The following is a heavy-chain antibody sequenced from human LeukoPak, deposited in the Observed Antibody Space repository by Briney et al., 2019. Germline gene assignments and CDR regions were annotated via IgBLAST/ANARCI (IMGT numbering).Heavy chain of an antibody. J-gene: IGHJ5*02. CDR3: ASSRAAAGSPAGDL. CDR1: GFTFSSYS. D-gene: IGHD6-13*01. CDR2: ISSSSSYI. Sequence: GGSLRLSCAASGFTFSSYSMDWVRQAPGKGLEWVSSISSSSSYIYYADSVKGRFTISRDNAKNSLYLQMNSLRAEDTAVYYCASSRAAAGSPAGDLRGQGTLVTVSS. V-gene: IGHV3-21*01.